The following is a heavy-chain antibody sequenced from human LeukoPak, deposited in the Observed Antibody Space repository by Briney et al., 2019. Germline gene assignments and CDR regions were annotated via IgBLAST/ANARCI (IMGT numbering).Heavy chain of an antibody. CDR1: GFTFSNYA. D-gene: IGHD2-2*01. CDR3: ARDWTSDN. V-gene: IGHV3-64*01. CDR2: ISSNGYST. J-gene: IGHJ3*01. Sequence: PGGSLRLSCAASGFTFSNYAMHWVRQAPGQGPEYVAAISSNGYSTYYANSVKGRFSISRDNSRNILYLQMGSLKTEDTALYYCARDWTSDNGGQGKMFTVSS.